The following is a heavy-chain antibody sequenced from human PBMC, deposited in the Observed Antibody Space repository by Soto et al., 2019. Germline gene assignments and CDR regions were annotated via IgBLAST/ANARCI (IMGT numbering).Heavy chain of an antibody. CDR2: IKPGTSDI. V-gene: IGHV5-51*01. D-gene: IGHD3-3*02. J-gene: IGHJ4*02. Sequence: SLKISCKVVGYKLGSAWIGWVRQMPGKGLEWMGIIKPGTSDIRYSPSCRGHVTISADEAVSTAYLQWSSLKASDTAMYYCARQLSHICDSWGQGTLVTVSS. CDR1: GYKLGSAW. CDR3: ARQLSHICDS.